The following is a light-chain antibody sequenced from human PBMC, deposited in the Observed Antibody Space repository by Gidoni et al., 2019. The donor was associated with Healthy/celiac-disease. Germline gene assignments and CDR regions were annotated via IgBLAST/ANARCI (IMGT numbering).Light chain of an antibody. J-gene: IGLJ2*01. V-gene: IGLV3-1*01. CDR1: KLGDKY. CDR2: QDS. Sequence: SELTQPPSVSVSPGQTASITCSGDKLGDKYACWYQQKPGQSPVLVIYQDSKRPSGIPERFSGSNSGNTATLTISGTQAMDEADYYCQAWDSSTVVFGGGTKLTVL. CDR3: QAWDSSTVV.